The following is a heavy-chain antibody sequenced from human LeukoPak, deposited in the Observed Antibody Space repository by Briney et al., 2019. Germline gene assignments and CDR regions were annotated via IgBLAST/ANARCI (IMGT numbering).Heavy chain of an antibody. J-gene: IGHJ4*02. Sequence: ASVKVSCKASGYTLTGYYMHWVRQAPGQGLEWMGWINPNSGGTKYAQKFQGRVTMTRDTSISTAYMELSRLRSDDTAVYYCATEVTDWGQGTLVTVSS. CDR1: GYTLTGYY. CDR2: INPNSGGT. D-gene: IGHD5-18*01. V-gene: IGHV1-2*02. CDR3: ATEVTD.